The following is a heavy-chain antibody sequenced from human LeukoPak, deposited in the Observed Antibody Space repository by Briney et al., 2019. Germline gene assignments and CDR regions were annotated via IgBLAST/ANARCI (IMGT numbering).Heavy chain of an antibody. CDR3: ANFFDIVVVPAAIGY. Sequence: PGGSLRLSCAASGFTFGSYAMSWVRQAPGKGLEWVSAISGSGGSTYYADSVKGRFAISRDNSKNTLYLQMNSLRAEDTAVYYCANFFDIVVVPAAIGYWGQGTLVTVSS. CDR2: ISGSGGST. CDR1: GFTFGSYA. V-gene: IGHV3-23*01. J-gene: IGHJ4*02. D-gene: IGHD2-2*01.